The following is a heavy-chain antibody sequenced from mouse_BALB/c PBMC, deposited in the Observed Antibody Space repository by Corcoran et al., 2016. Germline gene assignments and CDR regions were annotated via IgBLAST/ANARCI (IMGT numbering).Heavy chain of an antibody. CDR1: GYTFTNYG. Sequence: QIQLVQSGPELKKPGETVKISCKASGYTFTNYGKNWVKQAPGKGLKWLGWINTYTGEPTYAADFKGRFAFSLETSDSADYLQINNFTNEDTATYVWSSDYGSSCSFDGGGAGSAVTASS. CDR2: INTYTGEP. D-gene: IGHD1-1*01. J-gene: IGHJ1*01. V-gene: IGHV9-3-1*01. CDR3: SSDYGSSCSFDG.